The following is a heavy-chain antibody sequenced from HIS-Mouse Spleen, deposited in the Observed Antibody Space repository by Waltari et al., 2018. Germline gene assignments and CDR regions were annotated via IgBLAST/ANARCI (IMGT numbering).Heavy chain of an antibody. CDR3: ARAAGDYYDSSGYDAFDI. D-gene: IGHD3-22*01. CDR2: ISAYNGNT. Sequence: QVQLVQSGADVKKPGASVKVSCKASGYTFTSYGISWVRQAPGQGLEWMGWISAYNGNTNYAQKLQGRVTMTTDTSTSTAYMELRSLRSDDTAVYYCARAAGDYYDSSGYDAFDIWGQGTMVTFSS. J-gene: IGHJ3*02. V-gene: IGHV1-18*01. CDR1: GYTFTSYG.